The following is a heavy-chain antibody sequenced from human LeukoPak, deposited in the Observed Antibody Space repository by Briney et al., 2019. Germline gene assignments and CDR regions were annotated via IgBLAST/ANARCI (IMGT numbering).Heavy chain of an antibody. D-gene: IGHD3-10*01. J-gene: IGHJ4*02. V-gene: IGHV3-7*01. CDR2: IKEDGSEK. CDR3: ARGGGSGSYYKRELDY. Sequence: GGSLRLSCAASGITFSNSWMCWVRQAPGKGLEWVANIKEDGSEKYYVNSVKGRFTISRDNAKNSLYLQMNSLRAEDTAVYHCARGGGSGSYYKRELDYWGQGTLVTVSS. CDR1: GITFSNSW.